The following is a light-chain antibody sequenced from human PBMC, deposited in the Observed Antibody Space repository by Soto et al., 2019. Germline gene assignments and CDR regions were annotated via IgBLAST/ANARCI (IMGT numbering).Light chain of an antibody. CDR3: QRYSSVPIT. CDR1: QGIRNY. V-gene: IGKV1-27*01. J-gene: IGKJ5*01. Sequence: DIQMTQSPSSLSASVGDRVTISCRASQGIRNYLAWYRQKPGKVPKLLMYAASTLQSGVPSRFSGSGSGTDFTLTISSLQPEDVATYYCQRYSSVPITFGQGTRLEIK. CDR2: AAS.